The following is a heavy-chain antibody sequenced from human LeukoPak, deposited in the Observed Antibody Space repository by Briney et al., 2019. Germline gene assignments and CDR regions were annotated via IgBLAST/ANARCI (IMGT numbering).Heavy chain of an antibody. Sequence: PGGSLRLSCAASGFTFSSYSMNWVRQAPGKGLEWVSSISSSSSYIYYADSVKGRFTISRDNAKNSLYLQMNSLRAEDTAVYYCARVGKGYYDSSGQTPDYWGQGTLVTVSS. V-gene: IGHV3-21*01. D-gene: IGHD3-22*01. J-gene: IGHJ4*02. CDR2: ISSSSSYI. CDR3: ARVGKGYYDSSGQTPDY. CDR1: GFTFSSYS.